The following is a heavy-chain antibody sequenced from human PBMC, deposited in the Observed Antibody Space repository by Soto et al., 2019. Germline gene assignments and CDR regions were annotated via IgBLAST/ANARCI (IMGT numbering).Heavy chain of an antibody. D-gene: IGHD1-26*01. Sequence: SVKVSCKASGGTFSSYSINWVRQAPGQGLEWMGEIIPIFGTANYAQKFQGRVTITADESTSTAYMGLSSLRSEDTAVYYCARDGGRHSGGIDYWGQGTLVTVSS. CDR1: GGTFSSYS. CDR2: IIPIFGTA. CDR3: ARDGGRHSGGIDY. J-gene: IGHJ4*02. V-gene: IGHV1-69*13.